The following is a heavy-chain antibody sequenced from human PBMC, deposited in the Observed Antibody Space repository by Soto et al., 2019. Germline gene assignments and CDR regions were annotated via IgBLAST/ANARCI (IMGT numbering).Heavy chain of an antibody. Sequence: PGGSLRLSCAASGFTFSSYWMHWVRQAPGKGLVWVSRINSDGSSTSYADSVKGRCTISRDNSKNTLDLQMNSLGAEDTAVYYCAREKAARTSYFGMDVWGQGTTVTVSS. D-gene: IGHD6-6*01. CDR2: INSDGSST. J-gene: IGHJ6*02. V-gene: IGHV3-74*01. CDR1: GFTFSSYW. CDR3: AREKAARTSYFGMDV.